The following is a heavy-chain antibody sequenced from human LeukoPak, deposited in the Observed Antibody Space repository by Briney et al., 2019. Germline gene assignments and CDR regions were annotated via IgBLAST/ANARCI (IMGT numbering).Heavy chain of an antibody. CDR1: GFTFSSYS. V-gene: IGHV3-48*04. CDR2: ISSSSSTI. J-gene: IGHJ6*03. CDR3: ARADFGQNYYYYYMDV. Sequence: PGGSLRLSCAASGFTFSSYSMNWVRQAPGKGLEWVSYISSSSSTIYYADSVKGRFTISRDNAKNSLYLQMNSLRAEDTAVYYCARADFGQNYYYYYMDVWGKGTTVTVSS. D-gene: IGHD3-16*01.